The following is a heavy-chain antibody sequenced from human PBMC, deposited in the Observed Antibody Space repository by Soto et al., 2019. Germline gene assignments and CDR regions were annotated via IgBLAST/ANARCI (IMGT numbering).Heavy chain of an antibody. CDR1: GYTXTGYY. D-gene: IGHD3-3*01. V-gene: IGHV1-2*04. CDR3: ARSMDDFVYYFDC. Sequence: SXNVSFQASGYTXTGYYMDAVRQAPGQGLEWMGWINPNSGGTKYAQKFQGWVTMTRDTSISTAYMELSRLRSDHTAVYYCARSMDDFVYYFDCWGQGTLGTVSS. CDR2: INPNSGGT. J-gene: IGHJ4*02.